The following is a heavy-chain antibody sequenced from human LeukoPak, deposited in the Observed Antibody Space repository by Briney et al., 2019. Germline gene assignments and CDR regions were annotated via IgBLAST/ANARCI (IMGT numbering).Heavy chain of an antibody. D-gene: IGHD2-2*01. J-gene: IGHJ5*02. CDR2: IKSKTDGGTT. Sequence: PGGSLRLSCAASGFTFSNAWMSWVRQAPGKGLEWVGRIKSKTDGGTTDYAAPVKGRFTISRDDSKNTLYLQMNSLKTDDTAVYYCTTPRWDIVVVPAAKSFDPWGQGTLVTVSS. V-gene: IGHV3-15*01. CDR3: TTPRWDIVVVPAAKSFDP. CDR1: GFTFSNAW.